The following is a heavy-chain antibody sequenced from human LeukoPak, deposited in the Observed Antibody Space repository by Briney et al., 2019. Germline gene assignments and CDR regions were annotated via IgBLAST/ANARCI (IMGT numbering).Heavy chain of an antibody. J-gene: IGHJ4*02. V-gene: IGHV3-30*01. CDR1: GFTFSSYA. CDR2: ISYDGSNK. D-gene: IGHD3-22*01. Sequence: GRSLRLSCAASGFTFSSYAMHWVRQAPGKGLEWVAVISYDGSNKYYADSVKGRFTISRDNSKHTLYLQMNSLRAEGTAVYYCAREAYDSSGYYAGYFDYWGQGTLVTVSS. CDR3: AREAYDSSGYYAGYFDY.